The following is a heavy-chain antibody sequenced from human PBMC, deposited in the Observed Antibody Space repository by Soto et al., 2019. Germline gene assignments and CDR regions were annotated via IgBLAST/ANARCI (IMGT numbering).Heavy chain of an antibody. CDR3: VRDDRWLYGDY. Sequence: PGGSLRLSCAASGFTFSSYTLNWVRRAPGKGLEWVATSSDRRTGNTHYSDSVKGRFTISRDNAKNTLYLQMESLRGEDSAVYYCVRDDRWLYGDYWGQGTRVTVSS. CDR1: GFTFSSYT. J-gene: IGHJ4*02. CDR2: SSDRRTGNT. D-gene: IGHD4-17*01. V-gene: IGHV3-21*01.